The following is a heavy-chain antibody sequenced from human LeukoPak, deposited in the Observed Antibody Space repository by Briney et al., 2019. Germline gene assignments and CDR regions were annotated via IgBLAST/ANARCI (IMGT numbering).Heavy chain of an antibody. CDR2: INPSGGST. J-gene: IGHJ4*02. CDR3: ARAPRYYDSSGYTPTFDY. D-gene: IGHD3-22*01. Sequence: ASVKVSCKASGYTLTSYYMHWVRQAPGQGLEWMGIINPSGGSTSYAQKFQGRVTMTRDTSTSTVYMELSSLRSEDTAVYYCARAPRYYDSSGYTPTFDYWGQGTLVTVSS. CDR1: GYTLTSYY. V-gene: IGHV1-46*03.